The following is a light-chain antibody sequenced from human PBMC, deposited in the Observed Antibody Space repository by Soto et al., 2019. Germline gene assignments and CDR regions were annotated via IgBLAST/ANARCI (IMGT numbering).Light chain of an antibody. CDR1: SSDVGGYNY. CDR2: DVS. J-gene: IGLJ1*01. V-gene: IGLV2-14*03. CDR3: SSYTTSNTRQIV. Sequence: QSALTQPASVSGSPGQSITISCTGTSSDVGGYNYVSWYQHHPGKAPKLIIYDVSNRPSGVSNPLSGSKSGNTASLTISGLQPEDEADYYCSSYTTSNTRQIVFGTGTKVTV.